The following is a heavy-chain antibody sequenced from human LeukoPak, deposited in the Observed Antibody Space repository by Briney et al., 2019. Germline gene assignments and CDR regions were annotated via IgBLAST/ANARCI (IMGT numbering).Heavy chain of an antibody. D-gene: IGHD2-15*01. V-gene: IGHV3-74*01. CDR2: INRDGSTT. J-gene: IGHJ4*02. CDR1: GFSFSHHW. CDR3: TTLAGPFDY. Sequence: GGSLRLSCATSGFSFSHHWMHWVRQAPGKGLVWVSRINRDGSTTNYADSVKGRFTISRDNAKNTLFLHMNSLRGEDTAVYYCTTLAGPFDYWGQGTLVTVSS.